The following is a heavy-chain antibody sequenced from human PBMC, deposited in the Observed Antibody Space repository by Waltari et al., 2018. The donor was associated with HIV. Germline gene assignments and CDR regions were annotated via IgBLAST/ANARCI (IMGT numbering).Heavy chain of an antibody. V-gene: IGHV3-30*18. CDR1: GLGFVRYR. CDR3: AKDYFVVVTAAGPFDP. CDR2: ISYDGSNK. J-gene: IGHJ5*02. D-gene: IGHD2-21*02. Sequence: QVKLVEPGGGVIQRGRYVSLSGASSGLGFVRYRLHWVCQALGKGLEWVAVISYDGSNKYYADSVNGRFTISRDNSKNTLYLQMNSLRAEDTAVYYCAKDYFVVVTAAGPFDPWGQGTLVTVSS.